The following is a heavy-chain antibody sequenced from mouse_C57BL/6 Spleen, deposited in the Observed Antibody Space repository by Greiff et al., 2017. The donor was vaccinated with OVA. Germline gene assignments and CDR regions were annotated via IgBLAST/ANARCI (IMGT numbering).Heavy chain of an antibody. CDR3: APYWFAY. CDR2: ISSGSSTI. CDR1: GFTFSDYG. V-gene: IGHV5-17*01. J-gene: IGHJ3*01. Sequence: EVKLQESGGGLVKPGGSLKLSCAASGFTFSDYGMHWVRQAPEKGLEWVAYISSGSSTIYYADTVKGRFTISRDNAKNTLFLQMTSLRSEDTAMYYCAPYWFAYWGQGTLVTVSA.